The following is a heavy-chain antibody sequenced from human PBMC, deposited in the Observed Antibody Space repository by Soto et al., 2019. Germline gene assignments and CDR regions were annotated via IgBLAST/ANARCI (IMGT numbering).Heavy chain of an antibody. CDR1: AYTFIRYA. CDR3: AGDGDRNGDYDY. J-gene: IGHJ4*02. Sequence: QVQLVQSGAEEKKPGASVKVSCKASAYTFIRYAMHWVRQAPGQRLEWMGWINAGNGNTKYSQKFQGRVTITRDTSASTAYMYLSSLRSEDTAVYYCAGDGDRNGDYDYWGQGTLVTVSS. CDR2: INAGNGNT. D-gene: IGHD4-17*01. V-gene: IGHV1-3*05.